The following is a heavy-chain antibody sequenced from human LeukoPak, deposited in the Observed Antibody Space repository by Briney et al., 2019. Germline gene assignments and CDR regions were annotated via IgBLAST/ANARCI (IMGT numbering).Heavy chain of an antibody. CDR3: ARTYGDYDDAFDV. CDR1: GGSISSSTYY. J-gene: IGHJ3*01. V-gene: IGHV4-39*01. CDR2: IYYSGST. D-gene: IGHD4-17*01. Sequence: SETLSLTCTVSGGSISSSTYYWGWIRQPPGKGLEWIGSIYYSGSTYNNPSLKSRVTIFVDTSKNQFSLKLSSVTATDTAVYYCARTYGDYDDAFDVWGQGTMVIVSS.